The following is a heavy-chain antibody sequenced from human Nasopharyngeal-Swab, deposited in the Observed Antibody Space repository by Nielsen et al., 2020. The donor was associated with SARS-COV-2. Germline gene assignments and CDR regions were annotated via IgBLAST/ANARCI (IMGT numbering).Heavy chain of an antibody. J-gene: IGHJ6*02. V-gene: IGHV1-46*01. Sequence: SLKVSCNASGYTFTSYYMHWVRQAPGQGLEWMGIINPSGGSTSYAQKFQGRVTMTRDTSTSTVYMELSSLRSEDTAVYYCARDPTPAVDSSSSLDYYYGMDVWGQGTTVTVSS. CDR1: GYTFTSYY. CDR3: ARDPTPAVDSSSSLDYYYGMDV. D-gene: IGHD6-6*01. CDR2: INPSGGST.